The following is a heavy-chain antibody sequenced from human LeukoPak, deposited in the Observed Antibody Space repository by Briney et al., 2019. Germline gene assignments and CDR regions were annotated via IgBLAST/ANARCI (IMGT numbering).Heavy chain of an antibody. V-gene: IGHV3-21*04. CDR3: ARCRGGYDYFDY. CDR1: GFTFSSYS. J-gene: IGHJ4*02. D-gene: IGHD3-16*01. CDR2: ISSSSSYI. Sequence: GGSLRLSCAASGFTFSSYSMNWVRQAPGKGLEWVSSISSSSSYIYYADSVKGRFTISRDNSKNTLYLQMNSLRAEDTAVYYCARCRGGYDYFDYWGQGTLVTVSS.